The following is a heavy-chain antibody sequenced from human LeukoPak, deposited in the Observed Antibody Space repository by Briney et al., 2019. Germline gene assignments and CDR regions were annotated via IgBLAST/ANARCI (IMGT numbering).Heavy chain of an antibody. CDR3: ARRQYYYDSSGYYDY. V-gene: IGHV1-18*01. CDR1: GYTFTSYG. CDR2: ISAYNGNT. J-gene: IGHJ4*02. Sequence: ASVKVSCKASGYTFTSYGISWVRQAPGQGLEWMGWISAYNGNTNYAQKLQGRATMTTDTSTSTAYMELRSLRSDDTAVYYCARRQYYYDSSGYYDYWGQGTLVTVSS. D-gene: IGHD3-22*01.